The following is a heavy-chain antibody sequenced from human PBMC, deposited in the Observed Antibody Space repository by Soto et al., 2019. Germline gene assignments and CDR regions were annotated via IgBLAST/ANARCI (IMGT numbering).Heavy chain of an antibody. Sequence: GGSLRLSCAASGFTFSSYAMSWVRQAPGKGLEWVSSISGSDGITYYGDSVKGRFTISRDNSKNTLYLQMNSLRADDTAVYFCAKGFHIKFGTILPPWYFDYRGQGTLVTVSS. D-gene: IGHD3-16*01. CDR3: AKGFHIKFGTILPPWYFDY. V-gene: IGHV3-23*01. CDR1: GFTFSSYA. J-gene: IGHJ4*02. CDR2: ISGSDGIT.